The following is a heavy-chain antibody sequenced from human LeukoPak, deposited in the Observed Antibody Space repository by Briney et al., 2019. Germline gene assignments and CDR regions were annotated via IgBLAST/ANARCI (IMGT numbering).Heavy chain of an antibody. CDR3: ASLSSGWPFDY. J-gene: IGHJ4*02. CDR1: GGSFSGYY. D-gene: IGHD6-19*01. Sequence: PSETLSLTCAAYGGSFSGYYWSWIRQPPGKGLEWIGEINHSGSTNYNPSLKSRVTISVDTSKNQFSLKLSSVTAADTAVYYCASLSSGWPFDYWGQGTLVTVSS. V-gene: IGHV4-34*01. CDR2: INHSGST.